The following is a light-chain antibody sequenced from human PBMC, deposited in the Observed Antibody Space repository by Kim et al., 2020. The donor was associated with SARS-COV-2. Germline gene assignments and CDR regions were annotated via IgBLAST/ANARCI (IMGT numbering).Light chain of an antibody. CDR1: NSGRKR. CDR3: QVWDSSSEHWV. CDR2: YDN. V-gene: IGLV3-21*04. J-gene: IGLJ3*02. Sequence: APGKTARITCGGNNSGRKRVHWYQQKPGQAPVLVIYYDNDRHSGIPERFSGSNSGNTATLTISRVEGGDEADYFCQVWDSSSEHWVCGGGTQLTVL.